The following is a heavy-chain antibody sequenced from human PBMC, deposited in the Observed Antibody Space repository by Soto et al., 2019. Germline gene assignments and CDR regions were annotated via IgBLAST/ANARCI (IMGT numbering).Heavy chain of an antibody. CDR1: GYTFTSYG. D-gene: IGHD7-27*01. J-gene: IGHJ4*02. V-gene: IGHV1-18*01. Sequence: QVQLVQSGAEVKKPGASVKVSCKASGYTFTSYGISWVRQAPGQGLEWMGWISAYNGNTNFAQKLQGRVTMTTDTSTSTACMELRSPRSGATAVYYCARCAPPNDYWGQGTLITVSS. CDR2: ISAYNGNT. CDR3: ARCAPPNDY.